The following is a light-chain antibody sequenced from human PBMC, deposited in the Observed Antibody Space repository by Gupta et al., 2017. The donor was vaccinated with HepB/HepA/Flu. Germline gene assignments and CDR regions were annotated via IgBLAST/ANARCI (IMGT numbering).Light chain of an antibody. CDR1: QSGGTA. CDR2: DSS. CDR3: QHRGNWPLT. Sequence: EIVFTQSPATLSLSPGERATHSCRASQSGGTALTWYQQKPGQAPSLLIYDSSNRATGTPARFSGSGSGTDFTLTISSLEAEDFAVYYCQHRGNWPLTFGGGTKVEIK. V-gene: IGKV3-11*01. J-gene: IGKJ4*01.